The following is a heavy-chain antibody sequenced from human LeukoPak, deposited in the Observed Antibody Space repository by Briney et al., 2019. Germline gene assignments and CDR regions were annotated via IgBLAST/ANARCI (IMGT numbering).Heavy chain of an antibody. CDR1: GYTFTSHA. CDR3: ARDRRYNQQQQEIQYYYYYYMDV. J-gene: IGHJ6*03. D-gene: IGHD6-13*01. Sequence: ASVKVSCKASGYTFTSHAMNWVRQAPGQGLEWMGWINTNTGNPTYAQGFTGRFVFSLDTSVSTAYLQISSLKAEDTAVYYCARDRRYNQQQQEIQYYYYYYMDVWGKGTTVTVSS. V-gene: IGHV7-4-1*02. CDR2: INTNTGNP.